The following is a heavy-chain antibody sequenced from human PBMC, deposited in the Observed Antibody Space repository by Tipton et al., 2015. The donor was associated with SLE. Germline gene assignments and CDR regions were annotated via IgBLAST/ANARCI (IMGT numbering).Heavy chain of an antibody. CDR2: IYSSGGT. CDR1: GGSISSVDYY. Sequence: TLSLTCTVSGGSISSVDYYWTWIRRPPGKGLEWIGYIYSSGGTYYNPSLKSRLIISEDTSKKQFSLNLSSVTAADTAVYYCARGGIVVPAATGENDAFDIWGQGIMVTVSS. V-gene: IGHV4-30-4*08. CDR3: ARGGIVVPAATGENDAFDI. D-gene: IGHD2-2*01. J-gene: IGHJ3*02.